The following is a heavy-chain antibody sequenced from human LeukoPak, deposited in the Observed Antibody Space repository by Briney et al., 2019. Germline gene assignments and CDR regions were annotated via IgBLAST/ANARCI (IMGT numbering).Heavy chain of an antibody. CDR2: IIPIFGTA. V-gene: IGHV1-69*13. Sequence: SVKVSCKASGGTFSSYAISWVRQAPGQGLEWMGGIIPIFGTANYAQKFQGRVTITADESTSTAYMELSSLRSEDTAVYYCARGVALGYFDWSGSWGQGTLVTVSS. D-gene: IGHD3-9*01. CDR3: ARGVALGYFDWSGS. CDR1: GGTFSSYA. J-gene: IGHJ4*02.